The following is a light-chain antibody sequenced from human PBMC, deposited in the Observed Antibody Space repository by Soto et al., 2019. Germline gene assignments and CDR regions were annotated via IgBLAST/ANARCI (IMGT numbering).Light chain of an antibody. Sequence: EIVLTQSPATLSLSPGERATPSCRASQSVSSFLAWYPQKPGQAPRLLIYDASNRDTGIRARFSGSGAGTEFTLTISSLEPEDFAVDHCQQYDGSTRTFGQGTKVDIK. CDR1: QSVSSF. J-gene: IGKJ1*01. CDR2: DAS. CDR3: QQYDGSTRT. V-gene: IGKV3-11*01.